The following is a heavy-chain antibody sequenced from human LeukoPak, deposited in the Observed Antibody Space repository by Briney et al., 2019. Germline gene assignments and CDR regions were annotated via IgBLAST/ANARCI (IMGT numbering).Heavy chain of an antibody. D-gene: IGHD4-23*01. Sequence: ASVKVSCKASGYTFTSYFIHWVRQAPGQGLEWMGIINPSGGSTNYAQKFQGRVTMTRDTSTSTVYMELSSLRSEDTAVYYCATAKFGGNPYFDYWGQGTLVTASS. V-gene: IGHV1-46*01. CDR3: ATAKFGGNPYFDY. CDR2: INPSGGST. CDR1: GYTFTSYF. J-gene: IGHJ4*02.